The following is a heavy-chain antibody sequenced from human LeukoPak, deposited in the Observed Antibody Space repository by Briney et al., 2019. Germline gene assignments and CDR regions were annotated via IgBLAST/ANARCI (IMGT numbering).Heavy chain of an antibody. CDR1: GFTFSSYA. CDR3: AKFSGRGDHIDY. D-gene: IGHD3-10*01. Sequence: GGSLRLSCAASGFTFSSYAMSWVRQAPGKGLEWVSAISGSGGSTYYADSVKGRFTISRDNSKNTLYLQMNSLRAEDTALYYCAKFSGRGDHIDYWGQGTLVTVSS. V-gene: IGHV3-23*01. J-gene: IGHJ4*02. CDR2: ISGSGGST.